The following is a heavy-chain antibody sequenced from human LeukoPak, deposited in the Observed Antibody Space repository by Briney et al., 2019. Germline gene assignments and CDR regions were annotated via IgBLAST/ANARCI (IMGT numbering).Heavy chain of an antibody. CDR3: ARGGPSVTPYY. D-gene: IGHD4-17*01. Sequence: GGSLRLSCAASGFKFSSNWMSWVRQAPGKGLEWVANIKQDGSEKYYVDSAKGRLTISRDNAKNSLYLQVNSLRAEDTAVYYCARGGPSVTPYYWGQGTLVTVSS. V-gene: IGHV3-7*01. CDR1: GFKFSSNW. J-gene: IGHJ4*02. CDR2: IKQDGSEK.